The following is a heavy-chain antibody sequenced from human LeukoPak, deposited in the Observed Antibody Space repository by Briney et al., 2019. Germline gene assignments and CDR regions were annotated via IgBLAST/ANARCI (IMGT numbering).Heavy chain of an antibody. CDR3: ARCLSRSEWLFVSNWFDP. D-gene: IGHD3-3*01. CDR2: IYYSGST. Sequence: PSETLSLTCTVSGGSISSSRYYWGWIRQPPGKGLEWIGSIYYSGSTYYNPSLKSRVTISVDTSKNQFSLKLSSVTAADTAVYCCARCLSRSEWLFVSNWFDPWGQGTLVTVSS. V-gene: IGHV4-39*01. J-gene: IGHJ5*02. CDR1: GGSISSSRYY.